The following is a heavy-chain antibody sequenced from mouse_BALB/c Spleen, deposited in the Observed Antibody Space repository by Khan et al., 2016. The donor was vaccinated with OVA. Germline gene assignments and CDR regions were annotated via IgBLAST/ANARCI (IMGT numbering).Heavy chain of an antibody. V-gene: IGHV3-2*02. CDR1: GYSITSDYA. J-gene: IGHJ2*01. Sequence: EVQLQESGPGLVKPSQSLSLTCTVTGYSITSDYAWNWIRQFPGNRLEWMGYITYSGITSYNPSLKSRISITRATSTNQFFLQLNSVTTEDTATYYCARSGTISTVVVTDFDFWGQGTTLTVSS. CDR2: ITYSGIT. CDR3: ARSGTISTVVVTDFDF. D-gene: IGHD1-1*01.